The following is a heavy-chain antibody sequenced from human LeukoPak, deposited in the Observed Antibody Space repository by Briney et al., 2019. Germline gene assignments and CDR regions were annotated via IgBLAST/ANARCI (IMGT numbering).Heavy chain of an antibody. Sequence: GGSLRLSCAASGFTFSTYNMNWVRQAPGKGLEWVSSISGSSSYIYYADSVKGRFSISRDNAKNSLYLQMNSLRAEDTAVYYCARDLLGWELHYFDYWGQGTLVTVSS. D-gene: IGHD1-26*01. V-gene: IGHV3-21*01. CDR2: ISGSSSYI. CDR1: GFTFSTYN. J-gene: IGHJ4*02. CDR3: ARDLLGWELHYFDY.